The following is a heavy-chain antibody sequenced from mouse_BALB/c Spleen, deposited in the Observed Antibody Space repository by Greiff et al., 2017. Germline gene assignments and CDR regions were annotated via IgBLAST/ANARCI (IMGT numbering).Heavy chain of an antibody. D-gene: IGHD4-1*01. J-gene: IGHJ2*01. CDR3: AREKGTGSFDY. Sequence: EVKVEESGGGLVKPGGSLKLSCAASGFTFSSYAMSWVRQTPEKRLEWVASISSGGSTYYPDSVKGRFTISRDNARNILYMQMSSLRSEDTAMYYCAREKGTGSFDYWGQGTTLTVSS. CDR1: GFTFSSYA. CDR2: ISSGGST. V-gene: IGHV5-6-5*01.